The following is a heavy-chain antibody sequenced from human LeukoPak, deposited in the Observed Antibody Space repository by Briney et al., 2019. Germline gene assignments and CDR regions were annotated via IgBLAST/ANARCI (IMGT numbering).Heavy chain of an antibody. V-gene: IGHV1-69*06. J-gene: IGHJ6*04. CDR2: IIPIFGTA. D-gene: IGHD5-18*01. Sequence: GASVKASCKASGGTFSSYAISWVRQAPGQGLEWMGGIIPIFGTANYAQKFQGRVTITADKSTSTAYMELSSLRSEDTAVYYCARDGGGSYGPNYYYYYGMDVWGKGTTVTVSS. CDR3: ARDGGGSYGPNYYYYYGMDV. CDR1: GGTFSSYA.